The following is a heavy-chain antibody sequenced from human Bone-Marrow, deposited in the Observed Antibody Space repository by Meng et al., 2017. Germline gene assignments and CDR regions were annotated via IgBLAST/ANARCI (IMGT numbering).Heavy chain of an antibody. D-gene: IGHD4-11*01. CDR3: ARGPTTMAHDFDY. V-gene: IGHV4-34*01. J-gene: IGHJ4*02. CDR1: GGSFSDYY. Sequence: PQVGAEPLEPSESLPPTCVVSGGSFSDYYWSWIRQPPGKGLEWIGEINHSGSTNYNPSLESRATISVDTSQNNLSLKLSSVTAADSAVYYCARGPTTMAHDFDYWGQGTLVTVSS. CDR2: INHSGST.